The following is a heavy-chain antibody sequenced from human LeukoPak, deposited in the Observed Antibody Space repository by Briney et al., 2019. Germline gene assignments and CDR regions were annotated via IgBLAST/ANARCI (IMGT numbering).Heavy chain of an antibody. J-gene: IGHJ4*02. CDR1: GFTFSSYA. CDR2: ISGSGGST. Sequence: PGGSLRLSCAASGFTFSSYAMSWVRQAPGKGLEWASAISGSGGSTYYADSVKGRFTISRDNSKNTLYLQMNSLRAEDTAVYYCAKIGDRITIFGVVAEDYWGQGTLVTVSS. CDR3: AKIGDRITIFGVVAEDY. V-gene: IGHV3-23*01. D-gene: IGHD3-3*01.